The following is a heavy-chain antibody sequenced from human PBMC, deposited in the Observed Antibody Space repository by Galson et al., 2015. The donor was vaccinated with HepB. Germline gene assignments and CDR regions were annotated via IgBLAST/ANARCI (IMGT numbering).Heavy chain of an antibody. J-gene: IGHJ4*02. CDR1: EFTFSNYT. V-gene: IGHV3-21*01. D-gene: IGHD4-23*01. Sequence: SLRLSCAASEFTFSNYTMNWVRQAPGKRLEWVSSISSRGTYVYYADSMKGRFTISRDNAKNSLFLQMNSLRAEDSAVYYCARDNPSRAALTPFDYWGQGTLVTVSS. CDR3: ARDNPSRAALTPFDY. CDR2: ISSRGTYV.